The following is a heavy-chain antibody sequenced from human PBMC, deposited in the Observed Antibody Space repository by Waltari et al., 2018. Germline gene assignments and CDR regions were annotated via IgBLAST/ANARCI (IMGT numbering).Heavy chain of an antibody. Sequence: QVQLVESGGGVVQPGGSLRLSCAASGFTFGCYGMHWVRQAPGKGLEWVAVIWYDGTDKFYADSVKGRFTISRDNANVYLEMNSLRGEDTAVYYCARDAVARDSSVYFDFWGQGTLVTVSS. CDR1: GFTFGCYG. V-gene: IGHV3-33*01. CDR3: ARDAVARDSSVYFDF. J-gene: IGHJ4*02. D-gene: IGHD3-22*01. CDR2: IWYDGTDK.